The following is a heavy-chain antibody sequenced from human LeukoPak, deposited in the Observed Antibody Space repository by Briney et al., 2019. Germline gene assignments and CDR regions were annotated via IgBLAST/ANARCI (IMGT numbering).Heavy chain of an antibody. CDR2: LYRGGNT. CDR1: GLTVSDNF. Sequence: GGSLRLSCAASGLTVSDNFMSWVRQAPGKGLEWVSVLYRGGNTYYADSVRGRFTISRDNSKNMVYRQMNSLTAEDTAVYYCARDRIEGATSDFDYWGQGTLVTVSS. J-gene: IGHJ4*02. CDR3: ARDRIEGATSDFDY. D-gene: IGHD2-21*01. V-gene: IGHV3-66*01.